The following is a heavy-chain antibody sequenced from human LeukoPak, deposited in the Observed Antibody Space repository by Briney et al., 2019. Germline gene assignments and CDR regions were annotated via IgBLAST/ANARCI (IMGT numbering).Heavy chain of an antibody. D-gene: IGHD3/OR15-3a*01. CDR3: ARDNLWTLFADYFDY. V-gene: IGHV4-59*12. Sequence: SETLSLTCTVSGGSISSYYWSWIRQPPGKGLEWIGYIYYSGSTNYNPSLKSRVTISVDTSKNQFSLKLSSVTAADTAVYYCARDNLWTLFADYFDYWGQGTLVTVSS. CDR2: IYYSGST. J-gene: IGHJ4*02. CDR1: GGSISSYY.